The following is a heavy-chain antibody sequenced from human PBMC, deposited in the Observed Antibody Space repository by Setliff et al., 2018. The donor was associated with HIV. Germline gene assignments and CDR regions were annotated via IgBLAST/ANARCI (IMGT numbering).Heavy chain of an antibody. J-gene: IGHJ3*02. CDR3: ARVDRVESAFDI. D-gene: IGHD2-15*01. CDR1: GGSMRSTTYY. V-gene: IGHV4-39*01. CDR2: VHFSGTT. Sequence: SETLSLTCTVSGGSMRSTTYYWGWVRQPPGKGLEWIGNVHFSGTTYYNPSLKSRVTISVDTSKNQFSLKLSSVTAADTAVYYCARVDRVESAFDIWGQGTMVTVSS.